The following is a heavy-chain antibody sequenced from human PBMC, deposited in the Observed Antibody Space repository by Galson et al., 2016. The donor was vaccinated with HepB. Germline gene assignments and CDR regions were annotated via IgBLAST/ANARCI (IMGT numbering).Heavy chain of an antibody. J-gene: IGHJ4*02. CDR1: GYTFTNYY. V-gene: IGHV1-46*01. CDR3: ARVYYYGSGRTYAIGY. CDR2: IDPSGGST. Sequence: SVKVSCKASGYTFTNYYIHWVRQAPGQGLEWMGVIDPSGGSTSYAQKFQGRVTMTRDTSTSTVYLGLSSLISEDAAVYYCARVYYYGSGRTYAIGYWGQGTLVTVSS. D-gene: IGHD3-10*01.